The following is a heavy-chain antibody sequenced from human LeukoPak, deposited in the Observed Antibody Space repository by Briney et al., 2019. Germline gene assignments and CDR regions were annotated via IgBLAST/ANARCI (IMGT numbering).Heavy chain of an antibody. J-gene: IGHJ4*02. Sequence: PSETLSLTCTVSGASIGSFYWSWIRQPAGKGLEWIGRVHSSGSTNYIPSIKSRVTMSVDTSKNQFSLKSNSVTAADTAMYYCAREAVDYGSGSHDYWGQGTLVTVSS. CDR2: VHSSGST. CDR1: GASIGSFY. D-gene: IGHD3-10*01. V-gene: IGHV4-4*07. CDR3: AREAVDYGSGSHDY.